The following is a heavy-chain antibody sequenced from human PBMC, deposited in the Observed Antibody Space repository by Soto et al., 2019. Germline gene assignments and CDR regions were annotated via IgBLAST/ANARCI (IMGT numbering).Heavy chain of an antibody. CDR1: GFSFTGYY. V-gene: IGHV1-2*02. CDR3: AKDLTRQLAYWLDP. D-gene: IGHD6-6*01. J-gene: IGHJ5*02. CDR2: INAHSGGT. Sequence: RASVKVSCKASGFSFTGYYIHWLRQAPGQGLEWMGWINAHSGGTEYAQKFQGRVTLTRDTSISTVYMTLSSLRSDDTAIYYCAKDLTRQLAYWLDPWGQGTQVTVSS.